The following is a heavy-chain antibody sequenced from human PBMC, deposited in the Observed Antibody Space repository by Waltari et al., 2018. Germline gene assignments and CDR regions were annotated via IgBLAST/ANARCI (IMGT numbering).Heavy chain of an antibody. CDR2: INHSGST. J-gene: IGHJ4*02. CDR3: ARGGCSGGSCYSPPDY. CDR1: GGSFSGYY. D-gene: IGHD2-15*01. Sequence: QVQLQQWGAGLLKPSETLSLTCAVYGGSFSGYYCSWIRQPPGKGLEWIGEINHSGSTNYNPSLKSRVTISVDTSKNQFSLKLSSVTAADTAVYYCARGGCSGGSCYSPPDYWGQGTLVTVSS. V-gene: IGHV4-34*01.